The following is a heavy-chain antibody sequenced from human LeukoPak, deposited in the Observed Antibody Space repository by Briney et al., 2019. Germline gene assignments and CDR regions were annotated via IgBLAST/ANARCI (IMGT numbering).Heavy chain of an antibody. CDR3: AREVLDIVEPGTNTIDY. D-gene: IGHD2-8*01. V-gene: IGHV3-21*01. Sequence: GGSLRLSCAASGFTFRDYTMNWVRQAPGKGLEWVSAINKGGSFIKYADSVKGRFIVSRDNAKNLLFLQMNSQRVEDTALYFCAREVLDIVEPGTNTIDYWGQGTRVTVSS. CDR2: INKGGSFI. J-gene: IGHJ4*02. CDR1: GFTFRDYT.